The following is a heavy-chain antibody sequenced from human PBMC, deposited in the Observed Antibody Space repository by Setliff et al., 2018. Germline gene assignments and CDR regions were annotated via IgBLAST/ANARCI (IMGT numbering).Heavy chain of an antibody. CDR1: GYSFTSYW. V-gene: IGHV5-51*01. Sequence: GESLKISCKGSGYSFTSYWIGWVRQMPGKGLEWMGIIYPGDSDTRYSPSLEGRVTISTDNSISSAYLKWSSLKASDTAMYYCARLLSEGGFGELTSRSFNIWGQGTMVTVSS. J-gene: IGHJ3*02. CDR3: ARLLSEGGFGELTSRSFNI. CDR2: IYPGDSDT. D-gene: IGHD3-10*01.